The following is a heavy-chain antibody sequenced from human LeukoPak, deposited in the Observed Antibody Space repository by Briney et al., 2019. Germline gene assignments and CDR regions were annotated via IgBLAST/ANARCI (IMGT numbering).Heavy chain of an antibody. D-gene: IGHD5-18*01. CDR1: GFTFSRYG. CDR3: AKEIAGEGILLWLHAFDY. J-gene: IGHJ4*02. CDR2: ISYDGSNK. V-gene: IGHV3-30*18. Sequence: GGSLRLSCAASGFTFSRYGMHWVRQAPGKGLEWVAVISYDGSNKYYADSVKGRFTISRDNSKNTLYLQMNSLRAEDTAVYHCAKEIAGEGILLWLHAFDYWGQGTLVTVSS.